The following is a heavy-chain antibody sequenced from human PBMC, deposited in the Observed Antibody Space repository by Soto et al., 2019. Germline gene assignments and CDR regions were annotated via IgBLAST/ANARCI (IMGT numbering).Heavy chain of an antibody. J-gene: IGHJ5*02. CDR1: GGTFSSYA. Sequence: SVKVSCKASGGTFSSYAINWVRQAPGQGLEWMGGIIPMFGTTKYAQRFQGRLTVSADESTSTAYMELSSLRSEDTAVYYCARGVVVVAASQLGWFDPWGQGTLVTVSS. CDR3: ARGVVVVAASQLGWFDP. V-gene: IGHV1-69*13. CDR2: IIPMFGTT. D-gene: IGHD2-15*01.